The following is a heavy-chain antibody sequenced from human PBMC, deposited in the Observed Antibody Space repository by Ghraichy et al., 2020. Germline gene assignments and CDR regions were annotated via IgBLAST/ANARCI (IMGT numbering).Heavy chain of an antibody. CDR3: ARDLSAAGHDY. V-gene: IGHV1-18*04. J-gene: IGHJ4*02. CDR2: INTYNGDT. Sequence: ASVKVSCKASGYTFNTYGFCWVRQASGQGLEWMGWINTYNGDTNYAQKLQGRVTLTIDTSTSTAYMELRSLRSDDTAVYYCARDLSAAGHDYWGQGTLVTVSS. CDR1: GYTFNTYG. D-gene: IGHD6-13*01.